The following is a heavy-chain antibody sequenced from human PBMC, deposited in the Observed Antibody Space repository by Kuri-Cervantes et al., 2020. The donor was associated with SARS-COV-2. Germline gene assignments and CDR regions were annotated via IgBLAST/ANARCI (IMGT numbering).Heavy chain of an antibody. Sequence: GESLKISCAASGFTFDDYAMHWVRQAPGKGLEWVSSISSSSSYTYYADSVKGRFTISRDNAKNSLYLQMNSLRAEDTAVYYCARGGITMVRGVPNNWFDPWGQGTLVTVSS. V-gene: IGHV3-21*01. CDR3: ARGGITMVRGVPNNWFDP. CDR2: ISSSSSYT. D-gene: IGHD3-10*01. CDR1: GFTFDDYA. J-gene: IGHJ5*02.